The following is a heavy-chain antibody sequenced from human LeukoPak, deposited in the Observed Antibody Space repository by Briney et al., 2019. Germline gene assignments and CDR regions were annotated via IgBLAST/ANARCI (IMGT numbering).Heavy chain of an antibody. CDR1: GFTFSDYY. CDR3: ATIAGPNYYYYYMDV. V-gene: IGHV3-11*04. CDR2: ISSSGSTI. J-gene: IGHJ6*03. Sequence: GGSLRLSCAASGFTFSDYYMSWIRQAPGKGLEWVSYISSSGSTIYYADSVKGRFTISRDNAKNSLYLQMNSLRAEDTAVYYCATIAGPNYYYYYMDVWGKGTTVTVSS. D-gene: IGHD2-15*01.